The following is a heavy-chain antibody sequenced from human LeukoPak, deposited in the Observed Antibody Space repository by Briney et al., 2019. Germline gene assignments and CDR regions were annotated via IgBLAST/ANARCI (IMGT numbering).Heavy chain of an antibody. CDR2: INPNSGGT. V-gene: IGHV1-2*02. Sequence: ASVQVSCNASGYTFPAYYMHWVRPAPGQGLEWMGWINPNSGGTNYAQKFQGRVTMTRDTSISTAYMELSRLRSDATAVYYCARADYYYDSSGYYYGYWGQGTLVTVSS. CDR3: ARADYYYDSSGYYYGY. J-gene: IGHJ4*02. CDR1: GYTFPAYY. D-gene: IGHD3-22*01.